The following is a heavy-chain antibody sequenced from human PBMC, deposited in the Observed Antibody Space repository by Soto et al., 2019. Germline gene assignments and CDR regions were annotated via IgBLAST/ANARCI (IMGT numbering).Heavy chain of an antibody. J-gene: IGHJ4*02. CDR1: GFTFSSYG. CDR3: VRTIQPGTTTYFDY. Sequence: GGSLRLSCAASGFTFSSYGMHWVRQAPGKGLEWVAVISYDGSNKYYADSVKGRFTISRDNSKNTLYLQMNSLRAEDTAVYYCVRTIQPGTTTYFDYWGQGTLVTVSS. D-gene: IGHD1-1*01. V-gene: IGHV3-30*03. CDR2: ISYDGSNK.